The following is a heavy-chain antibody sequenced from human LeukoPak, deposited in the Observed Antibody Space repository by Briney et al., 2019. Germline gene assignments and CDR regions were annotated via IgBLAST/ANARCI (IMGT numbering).Heavy chain of an antibody. CDR1: GGSFSGYY. CDR3: ARGAAYYDFRSGYLDRPMDYFDY. D-gene: IGHD3-3*01. CDR2: INHSGST. V-gene: IGHV4-34*01. J-gene: IGHJ4*02. Sequence: SETLSLSCAVYGGSFSGYYWSWIRQPPGKGLEWIGEINHSGSTNYNPSLKSRVTISVDTSKNQFSLKLSSVTAADTAVYYCARGAAYYDFRSGYLDRPMDYFDYWGQGTLVTVSS.